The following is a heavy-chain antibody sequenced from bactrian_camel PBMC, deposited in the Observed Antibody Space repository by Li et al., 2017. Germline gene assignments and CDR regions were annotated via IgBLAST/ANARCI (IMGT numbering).Heavy chain of an antibody. J-gene: IGHJ4*01. V-gene: IGHV3S61*01. CDR2: ILGGNS. Sequence: HVQLVESGGGSVQPGGSLRLSCSASEYTYSVGWFRQAPGKEREGVARILGGNSYYVNSVKGRYTISRDQSRNMVYLQMNSLKPDDTGVYYCAADSDVPRGYEITSWRYWGQGTQVTV. CDR3: AADSDVPRGYEITSWRY. D-gene: IGHD3*01. CDR1: EYTYS.